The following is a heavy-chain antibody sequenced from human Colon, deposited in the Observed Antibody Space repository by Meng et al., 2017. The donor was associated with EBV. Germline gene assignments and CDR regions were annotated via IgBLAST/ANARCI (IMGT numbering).Heavy chain of an antibody. Sequence: QVQLQESGPGLVKPSGPLSLTCAVSGCSLSSRNWWSWVRPPPGKGLECIGEIYHSGSTNYNPSLKSRVTISVDESKNQFSLRLSYVTAADTAVYYCARVGAYCGGDCYHPRWGQGTLVTVSS. CDR3: ARVGAYCGGDCYHPR. V-gene: IGHV4-4*02. CDR1: GCSLSSRNW. J-gene: IGHJ4*02. CDR2: IYHSGST. D-gene: IGHD2-21*02.